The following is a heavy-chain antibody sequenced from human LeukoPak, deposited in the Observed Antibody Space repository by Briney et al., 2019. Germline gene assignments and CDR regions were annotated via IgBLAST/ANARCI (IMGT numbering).Heavy chain of an antibody. CDR1: GGSISSYY. CDR3: ARGSSPVLLWFGETQYNWFDP. J-gene: IGHJ5*02. CDR2: INHSGST. D-gene: IGHD3-10*01. Sequence: PSETLSLTCTVSGGSISSYYWSWIRQPPGKGLEWIGEINHSGSTNYNPSLKSRVTISVDTSKNQFSLKLSSVTAADTAVYYCARGSSPVLLWFGETQYNWFDPWGQGTLVTVSS. V-gene: IGHV4-34*01.